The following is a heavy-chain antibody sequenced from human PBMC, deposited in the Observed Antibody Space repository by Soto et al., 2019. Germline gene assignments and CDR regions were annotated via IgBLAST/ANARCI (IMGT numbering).Heavy chain of an antibody. Sequence: GGSLRLSCEASGFMFSTHAMNWVRQAPGKGLEWVSKIYNDGVSAVYAASVQGWFTISRDDSKDTLYLQMNNLRVDDTAVYYCAKGFDRNSFDYWGRGALVTVSS. CDR3: AKGFDRNSFDY. CDR2: IYNDGVSA. D-gene: IGHD1-1*01. CDR1: GFMFSTHA. J-gene: IGHJ4*02. V-gene: IGHV3-23*01.